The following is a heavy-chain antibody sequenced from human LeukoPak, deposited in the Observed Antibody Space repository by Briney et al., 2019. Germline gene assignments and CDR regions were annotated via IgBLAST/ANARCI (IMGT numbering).Heavy chain of an antibody. V-gene: IGHV4-39*01. CDR1: GGSISSSSYY. CDR2: IYYSGST. CDR3: ASGDYYYMDV. J-gene: IGHJ6*03. Sequence: SETLSLTCTVSGGSISSSSYYWGWIRQPPGRGLEWIGSIYYSGSTYYNPSLKSRVTISVATSKNPFSLKLSSVTAADTAVYYCASGDYYYMDVWGKGTTVTVSS.